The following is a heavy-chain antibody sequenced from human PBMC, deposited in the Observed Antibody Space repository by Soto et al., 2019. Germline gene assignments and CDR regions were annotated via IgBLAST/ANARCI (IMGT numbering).Heavy chain of an antibody. V-gene: IGHV4-31*03. Sequence: SQTKCLTCSVSGGTISGGGYYWSWIRQHPGKGLEWIGYIYYSGSTYYNPSLKSRVTISVDTSKNQFSLKLSSVTAADTAVYYCARDGGGPFYWGQGTLVTVSS. CDR2: IYYSGST. CDR3: ARDGGGPFY. J-gene: IGHJ4*02. CDR1: GGTISGGGYY. D-gene: IGHD2-15*01.